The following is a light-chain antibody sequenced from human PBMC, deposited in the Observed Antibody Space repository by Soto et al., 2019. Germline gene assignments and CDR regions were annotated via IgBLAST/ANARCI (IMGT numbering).Light chain of an antibody. CDR3: NAQADNGKHV. J-gene: IGLJ1*01. Sequence: QSVLTQPPSASGSPGQSVTISCTGNSNDVGHSSFISWYQQHPGKGPKLIIYEVSKRPSGVTDRFSGYKSGNTASLSVSGLQEEDEADYFCNAQADNGKHVFGTGTKLTVL. CDR2: EVS. V-gene: IGLV2-8*01. CDR1: SNDVGHSSF.